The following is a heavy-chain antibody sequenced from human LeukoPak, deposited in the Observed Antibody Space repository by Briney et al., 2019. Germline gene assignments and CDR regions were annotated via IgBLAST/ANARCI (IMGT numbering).Heavy chain of an antibody. CDR3: ARESGYYQSYTHFDY. CDR2: ISGSGSGGST. CDR1: GFTFSSSA. V-gene: IGHV3-23*01. D-gene: IGHD3-22*01. Sequence: GGSLRLSCAASGFTFSSSAMSWVRQAPGKGLEWVSNISGSGSGGSTYYADSVKGRFTISRDNAKNSLYLQMNSLRAEDTAVYYCARESGYYQSYTHFDYWGQGTLVTVSS. J-gene: IGHJ4*02.